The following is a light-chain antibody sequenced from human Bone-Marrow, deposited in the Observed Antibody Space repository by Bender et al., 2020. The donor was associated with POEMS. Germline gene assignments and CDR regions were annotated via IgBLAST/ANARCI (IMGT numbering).Light chain of an antibody. J-gene: IGLJ3*02. CDR1: GNDIGSFNL. CDR2: EVN. V-gene: IGLV2-23*02. Sequence: QSALTQPASVSGSPGQSITISCTGTGNDIGSFNLVSWYQQYPGAAPKLIISEVNKRPSEISSRFSASKSDNTASLTISGLQAEDEADYYCCLYTLSSTWVFGGGTKVTVL. CDR3: CLYTLSSTWV.